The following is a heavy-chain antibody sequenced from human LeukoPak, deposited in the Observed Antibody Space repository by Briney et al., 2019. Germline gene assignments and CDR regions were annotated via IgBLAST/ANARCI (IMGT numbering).Heavy chain of an antibody. CDR2: IAYDGSNK. J-gene: IGHJ4*02. CDR3: AREYGQHGEYFDF. CDR1: GFTFSNYG. V-gene: IGHV3-30*03. Sequence: GRSLRLSCAASGFTFSNYGMHWVRQAPGKGLEWVAVIAYDGSNKYYADSVKGRFTISRDNSKNTLFLQMNSLRAEDTAVYYCAREYGQHGEYFDFWGQGTLVTVSS. D-gene: IGHD3-10*01.